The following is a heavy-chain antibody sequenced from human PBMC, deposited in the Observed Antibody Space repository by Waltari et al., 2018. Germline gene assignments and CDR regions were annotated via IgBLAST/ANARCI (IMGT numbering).Heavy chain of an antibody. CDR3: IRPFELGID. V-gene: IGHV3-73*01. J-gene: IGHJ4*02. Sequence: EVQLVESGGALVQPGGSLKLSCATSGLIFSDFARHWVRQAYGKGPEWVGRIRSRTKGDATAYSPSVEGRFTISRDDSKNAVYLQMNSLNTDDTAVYYCIRPFELGIDWGQGTLVTVSS. D-gene: IGHD7-27*01. CDR1: GLIFSDFA. CDR2: IRSRTKGDAT.